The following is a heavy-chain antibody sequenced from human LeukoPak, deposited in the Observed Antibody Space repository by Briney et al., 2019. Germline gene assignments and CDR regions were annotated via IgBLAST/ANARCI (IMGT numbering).Heavy chain of an antibody. CDR3: ARHPGALYGMDV. V-gene: IGHV4-39*01. CDR1: LGSFTSYY. J-gene: IGHJ6*02. Sequence: SETLSLTCTVSLGSFTSYYWSWIRQPPGKGLEWIGSIYYSGSTYYNPSLKSRVTISVDTSKNQFSLKLSSVTAADTAVYYCARHPGALYGMDVWGQGTTVTVSS. CDR2: IYYSGST. D-gene: IGHD1-26*01.